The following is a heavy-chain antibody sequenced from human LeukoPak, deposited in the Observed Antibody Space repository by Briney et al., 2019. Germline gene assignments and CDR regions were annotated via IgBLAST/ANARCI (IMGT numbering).Heavy chain of an antibody. CDR2: ISGSGGTT. Sequence: GGSLRLSCAAAGFTFSSYAMNSVRQDPGKGLEWVSVISGSGGTTYYADSVKGWFTMSRDNSKNTLYMQMHSLRAEDTAVYYCAKEIYCSSTTCYGDDAFDIWGQGSMVTVSS. V-gene: IGHV3-23*01. CDR3: AKEIYCSSTTCYGDDAFDI. J-gene: IGHJ3*02. D-gene: IGHD2-2*01. CDR1: GFTFSSYA.